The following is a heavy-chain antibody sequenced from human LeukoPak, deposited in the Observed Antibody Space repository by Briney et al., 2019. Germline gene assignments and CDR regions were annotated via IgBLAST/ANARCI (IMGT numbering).Heavy chain of an antibody. J-gene: IGHJ4*02. Sequence: GGSLRLSCAASGFTFSSHGMSWVRQAPGKGLEWVSGISGSGGSTYYADSVKGRFTISRDNSKNTLYLQMNSLRAEDTAVYYCAKDATDYGDSYYFDYWGQGTLVTVSS. V-gene: IGHV3-23*01. D-gene: IGHD4-17*01. CDR3: AKDATDYGDSYYFDY. CDR2: ISGSGGST. CDR1: GFTFSSHG.